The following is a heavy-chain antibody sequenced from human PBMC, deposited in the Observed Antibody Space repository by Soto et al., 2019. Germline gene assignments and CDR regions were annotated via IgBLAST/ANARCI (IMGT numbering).Heavy chain of an antibody. Sequence: QVQLVQSGAEVKKPGASVKVSCKASGYTFTSYAMHWVRQAPGQRLEWMGWINAGNGNTKYSQKFQGRVTITRDTSASTAYMELSSLRSEDTAVYYCARTRSGRNYYCYGMDVWGQGTTVTVSS. CDR2: INAGNGNT. CDR1: GYTFTSYA. D-gene: IGHD2-15*01. CDR3: ARTRSGRNYYCYGMDV. V-gene: IGHV1-3*01. J-gene: IGHJ6*02.